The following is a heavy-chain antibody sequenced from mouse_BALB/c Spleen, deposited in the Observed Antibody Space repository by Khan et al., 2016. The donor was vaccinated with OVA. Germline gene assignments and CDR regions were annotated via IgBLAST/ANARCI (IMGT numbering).Heavy chain of an antibody. D-gene: IGHD2-10*01. J-gene: IGHJ4*01. Sequence: QIQLVQSGPELKKPGETVKISCKASGYTFTNFGLNWVKQALGKGLEWMGWINTYTGEPTYADDFKGRFAFSLETSASTAYLQINNLKTEDAATYFCARPPYFSYTFAYWGQGTSVTVSS. CDR3: ARPPYFSYTFAY. CDR1: GYTFTNFG. CDR2: INTYTGEP. V-gene: IGHV9-3-1*01.